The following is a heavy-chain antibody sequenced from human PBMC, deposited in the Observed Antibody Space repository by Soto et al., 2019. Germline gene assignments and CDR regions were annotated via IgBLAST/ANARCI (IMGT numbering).Heavy chain of an antibody. J-gene: IGHJ4*02. Sequence: QVQLQESGPGLVKPSETLSLTCTVSGGSISSYYGSSIGQPPGNGLEWIGYIYYRGSTNYNPSLTSRVTISVDTSKNQSSLKLSSVTAADTAVYYCARRWGTTFDYWGQGTLVTVSS. CDR1: GGSISSYY. V-gene: IGHV4-59*08. CDR2: IYYRGST. CDR3: ARRWGTTFDY. D-gene: IGHD3-16*01.